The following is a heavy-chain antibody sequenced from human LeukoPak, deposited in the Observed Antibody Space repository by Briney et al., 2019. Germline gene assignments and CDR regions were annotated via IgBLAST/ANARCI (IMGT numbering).Heavy chain of an antibody. CDR1: GXMFSSYN. CDR3: AKETHESSGYFLDY. V-gene: IGHV3-48*01. CDR2: ISSRSSTI. D-gene: IGHD3-22*01. J-gene: IGHJ4*02. Sequence: GGSLRLSCAASGXMFSSYNMNWVRQAPGKGLEWVSYISSRSSTIYYADSVKGRFTISRDNAKNTLYLQVNSLRAEDTAVYHCAKETHESSGYFLDYWGQGTLVTVSS.